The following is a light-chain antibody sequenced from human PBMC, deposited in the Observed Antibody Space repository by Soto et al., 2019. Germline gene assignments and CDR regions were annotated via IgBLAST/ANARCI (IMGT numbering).Light chain of an antibody. J-gene: IGKJ5*01. CDR3: QKANNWPPIT. V-gene: IGKV3-15*01. Sequence: EIVMTQSPATLSVSPGERATLSCRASQSVSSNLAWYQQKPGQAPRLLIYGASTRATGIPARFSGSRSGTEFTSTIRRLQSEDFAVYYCQKANNWPPITFGQVTRLEIK. CDR2: GAS. CDR1: QSVSSN.